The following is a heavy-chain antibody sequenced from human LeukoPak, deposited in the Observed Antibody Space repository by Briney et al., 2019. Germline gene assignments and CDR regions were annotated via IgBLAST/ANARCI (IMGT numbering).Heavy chain of an antibody. J-gene: IGHJ4*02. Sequence: PGGSLRLSCAASGFAFSSYGMHWVRQAPGKGLEWVAVIWYGGSNKYYADSVKGRFTISRDNSKNTLYLQMNSLRAEDTAVYYCAITVGSIAAPFDYWGQGTLVTVSP. V-gene: IGHV3-33*08. D-gene: IGHD6-6*01. CDR1: GFAFSSYG. CDR2: IWYGGSNK. CDR3: AITVGSIAAPFDY.